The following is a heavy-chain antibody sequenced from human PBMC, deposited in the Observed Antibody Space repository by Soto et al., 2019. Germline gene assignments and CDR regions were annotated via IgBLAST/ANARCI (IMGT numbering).Heavy chain of an antibody. CDR1: GYTFTRYN. V-gene: IGHV1-3*01. CDR2: INVGNGNT. CDR3: ATPQDYDDCLYS. J-gene: IGHJ4*02. Sequence: ASVKVSCKASGYTFTRYNIHWVRQAPGQRLEWMGWINVGNGNTRYSQKFQGRLTLTRDTPGNTAYLELNSLISEDTAVYYCATPQDYDDCLYSWGQGTLVTVS. D-gene: IGHD3-22*01.